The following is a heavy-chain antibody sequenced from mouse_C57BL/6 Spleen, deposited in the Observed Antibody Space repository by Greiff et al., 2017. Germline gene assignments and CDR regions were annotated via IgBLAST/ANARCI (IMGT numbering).Heavy chain of an antibody. D-gene: IGHD2-3*01. V-gene: IGHV6-6*01. J-gene: IGHJ3*01. CDR3: TRYDCYAFAY. Sequence: EVQLVESGAGLVQPGGSMKLSCAASGFTFSDAWMDWVRQSPEKGLEWIAEIRHKANNPTGYYAESVKGRFTISTDDSKSSVYLQMHSLMAADTGVDYCTRYDCYAFAYWGQGTILTVSA. CDR2: IRHKANNPTG. CDR1: GFTFSDAW.